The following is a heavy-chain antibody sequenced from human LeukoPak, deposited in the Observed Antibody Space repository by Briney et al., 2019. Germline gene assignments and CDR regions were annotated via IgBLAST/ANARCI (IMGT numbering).Heavy chain of an antibody. J-gene: IGHJ4*02. V-gene: IGHV1-2*02. CDR3: ARGAYYYDSSGYYLH. D-gene: IGHD3-22*01. CDR1: GYTFTGYY. Sequence: ASVRVSCKASGYTFTGYYMHWVRQAPGQGLEWMGWINPNSGGTNYAQKFQGRVTMTRDTSISTAYMELSRLRSDDTAVYYCARGAYYYDSSGYYLHWGQGTLVTVSS. CDR2: INPNSGGT.